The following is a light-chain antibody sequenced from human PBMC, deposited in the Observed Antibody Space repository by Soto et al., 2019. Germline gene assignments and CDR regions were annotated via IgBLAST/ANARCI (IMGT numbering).Light chain of an antibody. CDR3: SSYTSSSTRF. J-gene: IGLJ1*01. CDR2: DVN. Sequence: QSVLTQPASVSGSPGQSIAISCTGTSSDIGGYDYVSWYQQLPGKAPKLTIYDVNNRPSGASNRFSGSKSGNTASLTISGLHAVDEADYYCSSYTSSSTRFFGTGTKVSVL. V-gene: IGLV2-14*03. CDR1: SSDIGGYDY.